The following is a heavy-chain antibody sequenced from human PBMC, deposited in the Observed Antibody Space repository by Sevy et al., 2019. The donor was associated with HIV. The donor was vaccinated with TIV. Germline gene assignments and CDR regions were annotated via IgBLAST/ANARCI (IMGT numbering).Heavy chain of an antibody. D-gene: IGHD3-3*01. CDR1: GFIFTDYW. CDR3: AGEVGGFNWRPYYFDS. CDR2: IKQDKSEK. V-gene: IGHV3-7*01. J-gene: IGHJ4*02. Sequence: GGSLRLSCETSGFIFTDYWMSWVRQIPGKGLEWVATIKQDKSEKYYVDSVKGRFAISRDGAKKSVSLQMNGLRAEDTALYFCAGEVGGFNWRPYYFDSWGQGTLVTVSS.